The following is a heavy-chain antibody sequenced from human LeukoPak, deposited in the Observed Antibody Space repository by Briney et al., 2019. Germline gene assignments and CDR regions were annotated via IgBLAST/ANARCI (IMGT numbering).Heavy chain of an antibody. CDR1: GYTFTSYY. CDR2: IIPIFGTA. V-gene: IGHV1-69*13. D-gene: IGHD2-2*01. Sequence: ASVKVSCKASGYTFTSYYMHWVRQAPGQGLEWMGGIIPIFGTANYAQKFQGRVTITADESTSTAYMELSSLRSEDTAVYYCATRNCSSTSCRFDYWGQGTLVTVSS. CDR3: ATRNCSSTSCRFDY. J-gene: IGHJ4*02.